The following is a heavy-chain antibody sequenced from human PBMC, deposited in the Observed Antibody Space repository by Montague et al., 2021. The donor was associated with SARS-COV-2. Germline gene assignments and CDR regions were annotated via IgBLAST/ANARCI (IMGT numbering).Heavy chain of an antibody. J-gene: IGHJ4*02. CDR1: GDSVSSNSAT. Sequence: CAISGDSVSSNSATWNWIRQSPSRGLEWLGRTYYRSMWKSDYARSLKSRIAINPDTSKNQFSLQLSSVTPEDTALYYCVRGIEAAGSYDYWGQGTLVIVSS. CDR3: VRGIEAAGSYDY. CDR2: TYYRSMWKS. V-gene: IGHV6-1*01. D-gene: IGHD6-13*01.